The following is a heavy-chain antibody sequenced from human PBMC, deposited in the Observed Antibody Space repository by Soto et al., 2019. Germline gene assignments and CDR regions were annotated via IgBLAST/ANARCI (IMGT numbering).Heavy chain of an antibody. CDR2: IYYSGSA. CDR3: ARRGNYGGISGWFDP. CDR1: GGSISSTSYF. V-gene: IGHV4-39*01. J-gene: IGHJ5*02. D-gene: IGHD4-17*01. Sequence: QLQLQESGPGLVKPSETLSLTCTVSGGSISSTSYFWGWIRQPPGKGLEWIGSIYYSGSAYYNPSLKSRLTISVDTSKNQFSLKLSSVTAADTAVYYCARRGNYGGISGWFDPWGQGTLVTVSS.